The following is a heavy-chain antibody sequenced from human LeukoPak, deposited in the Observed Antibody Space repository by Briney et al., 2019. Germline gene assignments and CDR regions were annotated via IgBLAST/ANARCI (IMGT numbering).Heavy chain of an antibody. J-gene: IGHJ4*02. CDR3: ARDRVDYDSSGYYFYY. V-gene: IGHV1-69*13. D-gene: IGHD3-22*01. CDR2: IIPILGTA. CDR1: GGTFSSYA. Sequence: SVKVSCKASGGTFSSYAISWVRQAPGQGLEWMGGIIPILGTANYAQKFQGRVTITADESTSTAYMELSSLRSEDTAVYYCARDRVDYDSSGYYFYYWGQGTLVTVSS.